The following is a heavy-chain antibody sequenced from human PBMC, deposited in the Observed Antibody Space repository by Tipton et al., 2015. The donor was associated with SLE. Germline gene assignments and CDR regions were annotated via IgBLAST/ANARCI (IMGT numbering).Heavy chain of an antibody. CDR3: AGEFKSGY. Sequence: SLRLSCAASGFTFSSYSMHWVRQAPGKGLVWVSNINSDGTSTTYADSVKGRFTISRDNARNTLYLQMNSLRAEDTAVYYCAGEFKSGYWGQGTLVTVSS. J-gene: IGHJ4*02. V-gene: IGHV3-74*01. D-gene: IGHD1-26*01. CDR1: GFTFSSYS. CDR2: INSDGTST.